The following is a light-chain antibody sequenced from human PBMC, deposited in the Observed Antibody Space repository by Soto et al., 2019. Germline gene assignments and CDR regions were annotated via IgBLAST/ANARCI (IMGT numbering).Light chain of an antibody. V-gene: IGLV2-23*01. CDR3: CSYAGSSTGV. CDR2: EGT. Sequence: QSALTQPASVSGSPGQSITISCTGTSSDVGSYNLVSWYQQHPGKAPKLMIYEGTKRPSGVSNRFSASKSGNTASLTISGLQAEDEADYYCCSYAGSSTGVFGGGTKLTVL. CDR1: SSDVGSYNL. J-gene: IGLJ3*02.